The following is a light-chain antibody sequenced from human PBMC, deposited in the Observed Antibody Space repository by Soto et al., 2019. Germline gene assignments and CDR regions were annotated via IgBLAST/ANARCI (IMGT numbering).Light chain of an antibody. J-gene: IGKJ4*01. CDR2: DAS. Sequence: EVVMTQSPATLSVSPGERVTFSCRASQSVTTNLAWYQHKPGQSPRLLIADASTGASGIPPRFSGSGSGTEFTLTIDRLQSADFAVYYCRQYDRWPVTFGGGTKVDNK. V-gene: IGKV3-15*01. CDR1: QSVTTN. CDR3: RQYDRWPVT.